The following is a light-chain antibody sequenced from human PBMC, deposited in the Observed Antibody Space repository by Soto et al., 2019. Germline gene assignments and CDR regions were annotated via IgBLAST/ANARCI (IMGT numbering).Light chain of an antibody. CDR2: AAS. J-gene: IGKJ1*01. CDR1: QSISSY. Sequence: DSQRPQSPSSLSSSVGDRVTITCRASQSISSYLNWYQQKPGMPPKYLIYAASNLESGVPSRFSGSGSGTDFTLTISNLQPEDFATYFCQQSYSTWPSAQGTKVDIK. V-gene: IGKV1-39*01. CDR3: QQSYSTWP.